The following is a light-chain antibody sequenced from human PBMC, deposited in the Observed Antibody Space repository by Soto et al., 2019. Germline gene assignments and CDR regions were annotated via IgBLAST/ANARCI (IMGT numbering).Light chain of an antibody. V-gene: IGKV3-15*01. CDR1: QSVRTN. J-gene: IGKJ1*01. CDR2: GAF. CDR3: EQYNNWPWT. Sequence: EIVMTQSPATLSVSPGERATLSCRASQSVRTNLAWYQQKPGQAPRLLISGAFNRATGIPARFSGSGSGTDFTFIIISLQSEDSAVYYCEQYNNWPWTFGQGTKVEIK.